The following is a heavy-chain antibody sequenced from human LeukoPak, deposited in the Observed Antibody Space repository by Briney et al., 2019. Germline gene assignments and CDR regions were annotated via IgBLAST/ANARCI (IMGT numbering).Heavy chain of an antibody. V-gene: IGHV4-4*07. Sequence: PSETLSLMCSLWGRLWTNYYWCWMRQPAAKGVEGIGRIYTSGDTHYNPSLKSRVTMSVDTSKNQFSLKLSSVTAADTAVYYCALSISWYSYFDYWGQGTLVTVSS. CDR1: GRLWTNYY. CDR3: ALSISWYSYFDY. CDR2: IYTSGDT. D-gene: IGHD6-13*01. J-gene: IGHJ4*02.